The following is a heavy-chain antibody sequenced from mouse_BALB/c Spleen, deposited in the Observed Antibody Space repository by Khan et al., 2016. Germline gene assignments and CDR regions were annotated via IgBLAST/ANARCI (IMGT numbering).Heavy chain of an antibody. D-gene: IGHD2-14*01. CDR3: ASGYDAFAS. Sequence: QVQLQQSGAELAKPGASVKMSCKASGYTFTSYWMHWVKQRPGQGLEWIGYINPSTGYTEKNQKFSDKAQFTAAKSASNTYMQLRSLTSEDSGVYYCASGYDAFASWGQGTTLTVSS. V-gene: IGHV1-7*01. J-gene: IGHJ2*01. CDR2: INPSTGYT. CDR1: GYTFTSYW.